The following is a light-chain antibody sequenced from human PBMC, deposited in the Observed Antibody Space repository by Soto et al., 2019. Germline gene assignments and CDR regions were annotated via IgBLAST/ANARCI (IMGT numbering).Light chain of an antibody. J-gene: IGKJ4*01. CDR2: HAS. CDR1: QSVSSY. Sequence: EIVLTQSPATLSLSPGERATLSCRASQSVSSYLAWYQQKPGHAPRLLIYHASNRATGIPARFSGSGSGTDFTLSISRLEPEDFAVYYCQHRSNWPLTFGGGTMVEIK. V-gene: IGKV3-11*01. CDR3: QHRSNWPLT.